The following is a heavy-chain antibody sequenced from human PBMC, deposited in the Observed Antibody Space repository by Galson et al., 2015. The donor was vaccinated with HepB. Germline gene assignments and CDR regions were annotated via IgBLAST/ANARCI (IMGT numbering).Heavy chain of an antibody. CDR3: ATYLPPAAMPGGWYWFDP. Sequence: SCKVSGYTLTELSMHWVRQAPGKGLEWMGGFDPEDGETIYAQKFQGRVTMTEDTSTDTAYMELSSLRSEDTAVYYCATYLPPAAMPGGWYWFDPWGQETLVTVSS. V-gene: IGHV1-24*01. CDR1: GYTLTELS. D-gene: IGHD2-2*01. CDR2: FDPEDGET. J-gene: IGHJ5*02.